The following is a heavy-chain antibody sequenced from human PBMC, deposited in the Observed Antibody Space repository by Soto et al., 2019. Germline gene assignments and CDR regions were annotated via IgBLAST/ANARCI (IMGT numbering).Heavy chain of an antibody. CDR2: IDWDDDK. V-gene: IGHV2-70*01. Sequence: SGPTLVNPTQTHTLTCTFSGFSLSTSGMCVSWIRQPPGKALEWLALIDWDDDKYYSTSLKTRLTISKDTSKNQVVLTMTNMDPVDTATYYCTRTRYSGSYSDWFDPWGQGTLVTVSS. CDR1: GFSLSTSGMC. CDR3: TRTRYSGSYSDWFDP. J-gene: IGHJ5*02. D-gene: IGHD1-26*01.